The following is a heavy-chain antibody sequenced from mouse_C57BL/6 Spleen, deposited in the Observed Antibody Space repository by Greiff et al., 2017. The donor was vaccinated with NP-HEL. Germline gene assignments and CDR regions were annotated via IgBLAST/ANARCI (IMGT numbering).Heavy chain of an antibody. CDR3: ARYYGSVFDY. CDR1: GYSFTGYY. Sequence: VQLQQSGPELVKPGASVKISCKASGYSFTGYYMNWVKQSPEKSLEWIGEINPSTGGTTYNQKFKAKATLTVDKSSSTAYMQLKSLTSEDSAVYYCARYYGSVFDYWGQGTTLTVSS. CDR2: INPSTGGT. D-gene: IGHD1-1*01. V-gene: IGHV1-42*01. J-gene: IGHJ2*01.